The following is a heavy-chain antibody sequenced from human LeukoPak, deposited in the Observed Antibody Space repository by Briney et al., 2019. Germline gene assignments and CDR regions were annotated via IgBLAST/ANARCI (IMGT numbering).Heavy chain of an antibody. Sequence: SETLSLTCTVSGASISSSSADWGWIRQPPGKGLEWIGSIYYSKNTYYNPSLKSRVTISADTSKNQFSLTLGSVSATDTAVYYCVSPRGFSYGYFDYWGQGTLVTVSS. J-gene: IGHJ4*02. CDR1: GASISSSSAD. V-gene: IGHV4-39*01. D-gene: IGHD5-18*01. CDR2: IYYSKNT. CDR3: VSPRGFSYGYFDY.